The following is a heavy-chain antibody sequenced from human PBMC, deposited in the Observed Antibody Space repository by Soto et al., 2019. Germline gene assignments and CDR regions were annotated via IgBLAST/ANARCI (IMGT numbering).Heavy chain of an antibody. CDR2: LSASGGST. CDR1: GFTFSNHW. J-gene: IGHJ3*02. CDR3: AHPRGYGVFDAYDI. Sequence: GGSLRLSCAVSGFTFSNHWMSWVRQAPGKGLEWVSALSASGGSTYYADSVKGRFTISRDNSMNALYLQMNSLRIEDTAVYYCAHPRGYGVFDAYDIWGQGTMVTVSS. D-gene: IGHD4-17*01. V-gene: IGHV3-23*01.